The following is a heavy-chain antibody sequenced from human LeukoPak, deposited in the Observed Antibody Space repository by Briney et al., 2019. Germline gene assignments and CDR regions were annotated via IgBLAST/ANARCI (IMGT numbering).Heavy chain of an antibody. CDR3: ASGSYYYLDY. Sequence: QASETLSLTCTVSGGSISSSSYYWGWIRQPPGKGLEWIGSIYYSGSTYYNPSLKSRVTISIDTSKNQFFLKLSSVTAADTAVYYCASGSYYYLDYWGQGTLVTVSS. D-gene: IGHD1-26*01. CDR1: GGSISSSSYY. CDR2: IYYSGST. J-gene: IGHJ4*02. V-gene: IGHV4-39*01.